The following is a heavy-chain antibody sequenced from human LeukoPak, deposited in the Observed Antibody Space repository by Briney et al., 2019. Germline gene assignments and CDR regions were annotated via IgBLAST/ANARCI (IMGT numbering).Heavy chain of an antibody. CDR3: ARDRGITGTMPLDY. V-gene: IGHV3-74*01. CDR1: GFTFSSDW. Sequence: GGSLRLSCAASGFTFSSDWMHWVLQAPGKGLVWVSRINGDGSIPYYADSVKGRFTISRDNAKNTLYLQMNSLRAEDTAVYYCARDRGITGTMPLDYWGQGTLVTVSS. J-gene: IGHJ4*02. D-gene: IGHD1-7*01. CDR2: INGDGSIP.